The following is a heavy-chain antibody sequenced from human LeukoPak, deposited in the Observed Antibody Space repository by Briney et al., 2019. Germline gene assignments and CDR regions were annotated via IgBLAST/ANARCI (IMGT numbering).Heavy chain of an antibody. CDR2: MNPNSGNT. CDR1: VYTFTSYD. CDR3: ARGYYYYDSSGYYYVFDY. J-gene: IGHJ4*02. D-gene: IGHD3-22*01. Sequence: ASVKVSCKASVYTFTSYDINWVRQATGQGLEWMGWMNPNSGNTGYAQKFQGRVTMTRNTSISTAYMGLSSLRSEDTAVYYCARGYYYYDSSGYYYVFDYWGQGTLVTVSS. V-gene: IGHV1-8*01.